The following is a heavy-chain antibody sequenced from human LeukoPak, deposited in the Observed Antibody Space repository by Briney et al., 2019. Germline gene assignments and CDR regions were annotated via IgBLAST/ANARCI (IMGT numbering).Heavy chain of an antibody. CDR2: IIPIFGTA. Sequence: SAKVSCKASGGTFSGYAISWVRQAPGQGLEWMGGIIPIFGTANYAQKFQGRVTITADESTSTAYMELSSLRSEDTAVYYCARDSRVYSSGWYYYYYMDVWGKGTTVTVSS. CDR1: GGTFSGYA. CDR3: ARDSRVYSSGWYYYYYMDV. D-gene: IGHD6-19*01. V-gene: IGHV1-69*13. J-gene: IGHJ6*03.